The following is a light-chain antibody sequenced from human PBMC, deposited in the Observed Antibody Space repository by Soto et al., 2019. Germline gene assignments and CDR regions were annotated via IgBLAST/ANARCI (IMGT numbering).Light chain of an antibody. Sequence: QSVLTQPASVSGSPGQSITISCTGTSSDVGGYNYVSWYQQHPGKAPKLIIYEVSNRPSEISNRFSGSKSGNTASLTISGLQAEDEADYYCSSYTSGSTYVXGTGTKVT. V-gene: IGLV2-14*01. J-gene: IGLJ1*01. CDR2: EVS. CDR3: SSYTSGSTYV. CDR1: SSDVGGYNY.